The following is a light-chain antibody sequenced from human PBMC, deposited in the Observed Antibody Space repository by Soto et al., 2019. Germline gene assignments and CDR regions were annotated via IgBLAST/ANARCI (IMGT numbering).Light chain of an antibody. CDR3: QQRSNLPPT. CDR1: QFIDRY. Sequence: EILLTQSPATLSLSPGERGNLSCRASQFIDRYLAWYRQIPGQAPRLLIYDASNRATGIPDRFSGGGSGTDFTLTISSLEPEDFAVYYCQQRSNLPPTFGQGTRLEIK. J-gene: IGKJ5*01. V-gene: IGKV3-11*01. CDR2: DAS.